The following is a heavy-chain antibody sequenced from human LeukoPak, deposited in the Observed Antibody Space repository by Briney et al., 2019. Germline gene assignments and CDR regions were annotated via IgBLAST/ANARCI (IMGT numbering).Heavy chain of an antibody. Sequence: SVKVSCKASGGTFSSYAISWVRQAPGQGLEWMGGIIPIFGTANYAQKFQGRVTMTEDTSTEPAYMELSSLRSEDTAVYYCATDETQGNDYVWGSYRYNAFDIWGQGTMVTVSS. J-gene: IGHJ3*02. CDR1: GGTFSSYA. CDR2: IIPIFGTA. V-gene: IGHV1-69*06. D-gene: IGHD3-16*02. CDR3: ATDETQGNDYVWGSYRYNAFDI.